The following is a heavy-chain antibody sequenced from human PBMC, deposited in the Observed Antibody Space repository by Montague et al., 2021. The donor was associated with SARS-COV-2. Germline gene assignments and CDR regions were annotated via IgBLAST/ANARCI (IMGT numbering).Heavy chain of an antibody. CDR3: AKDLEEFITIFGVVTKSPLGMDV. D-gene: IGHD3-3*01. V-gene: IGHV3-23*03. CDR1: GFTFSSCA. J-gene: IGHJ6*02. Sequence: SLRLSCAASGFTFSSCAMSWVRQAPGKGLEWVSVIYSGGSSTYYADSVKGRFTISRDNSKNTLYLQMNSLRAEDTAVYYCAKDLEEFITIFGVVTKSPLGMDVWGQGTTVTVSS. CDR2: IYSGGSST.